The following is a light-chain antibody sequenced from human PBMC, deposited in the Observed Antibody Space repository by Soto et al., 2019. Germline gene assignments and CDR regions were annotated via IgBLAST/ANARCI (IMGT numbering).Light chain of an antibody. J-gene: IGLJ3*02. V-gene: IGLV1-47*02. CDR2: NNN. CDR1: TSNLGSHF. Sequence: QAVVTQPPSASGTPGQRVTISCSGSTSNLGSHFVYWYQQLPGTAPKLLIYNNNQRPSGVPDRFSGSKSGTSASLAISGLRSDDESDYYCAAWDDSLSGPVFGGGTKVTVL. CDR3: AAWDDSLSGPV.